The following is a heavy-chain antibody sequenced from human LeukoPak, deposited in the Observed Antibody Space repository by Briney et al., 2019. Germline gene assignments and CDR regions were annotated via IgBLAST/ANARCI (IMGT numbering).Heavy chain of an antibody. CDR2: ISSSSSYI. CDR3: ARDEVEQTFNY. D-gene: IGHD1-26*01. V-gene: IGHV3-21*01. Sequence: GGSLRLSCAASGFTFSSYSMNWVRQAPGKGLEWVSSISSSSSYIYYADSVKGRLTISRDNAKNSLYLQMNSLRAEDTAVYYCARDEVEQTFNYWGQGTLVTVSS. CDR1: GFTFSSYS. J-gene: IGHJ4*02.